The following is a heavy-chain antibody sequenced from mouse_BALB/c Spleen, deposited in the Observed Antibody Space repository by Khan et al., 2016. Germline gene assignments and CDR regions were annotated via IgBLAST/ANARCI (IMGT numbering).Heavy chain of an antibody. Sequence: EVQLVEPGGGLVQTKGSLKLSCVASGFTFNPNAMNWVRQAPGKGLEWVARIRTESNNYATYYAVSVKDRLTISRDDSQNMLYLQMNNLKAEDTAMYYREKSDGVYFTDWGPGTLVTVSA. CDR2: IRTESNNYAT. CDR1: GFTFNPNA. V-gene: IGHV10S3*01. J-gene: IGHJ3*01. D-gene: IGHD2-13*01. CDR3: EKSDGVYFTD.